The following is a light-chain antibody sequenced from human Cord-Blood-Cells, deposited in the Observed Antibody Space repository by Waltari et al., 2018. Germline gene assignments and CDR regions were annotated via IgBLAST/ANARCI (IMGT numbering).Light chain of an antibody. Sequence: ELVLTQSPGTLSLSPGERANLPCRASQSVSRSYLAWYQQKPGQAPRLLIYGASSRATGIPDRFSGSGSGTDFTLTISSLEPEDCAVYYCQQYGSSPFTFGPGTKVEIK. CDR1: QSVSRSY. CDR3: QQYGSSPFT. J-gene: IGKJ3*01. V-gene: IGKV3-20*01. CDR2: GAS.